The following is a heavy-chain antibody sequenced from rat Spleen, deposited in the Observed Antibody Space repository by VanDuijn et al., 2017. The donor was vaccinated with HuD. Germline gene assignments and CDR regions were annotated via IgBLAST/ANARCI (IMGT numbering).Heavy chain of an antibody. CDR3: ARDNNYKAY. D-gene: IGHD1-10*01. V-gene: IGHV3-3*01. CDR1: GYSITSSYR. J-gene: IGHJ2*01. CDR2: INSEGTT. Sequence: EVQLQESGPGLVKPSQSLSLTCSVTGYSITSSYRWNWIRNFPGNKLEWMGYINSEGTTNYNPSLKSRISITRETSKNQFFLQVNSVTTEDTATYYCARDNNYKAYWGQGVMVTVSS.